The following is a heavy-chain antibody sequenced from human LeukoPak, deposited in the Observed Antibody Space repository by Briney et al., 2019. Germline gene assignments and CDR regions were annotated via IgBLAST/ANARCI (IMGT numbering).Heavy chain of an antibody. V-gene: IGHV4-59*01. CDR2: IYYSGST. Sequence: PSETLSLTCSVSGGSISGYYWNWIRQPPGKGLEWIAYIYYSGSTNYNPSLKSRVTISVDTSKNQFSLKLRSVIAADTAVYYCTRLYCSGGSCYDLPDYWGQGTLVTVSS. CDR3: TRLYCSGGSCYDLPDY. D-gene: IGHD2-15*01. CDR1: GGSISGYY. J-gene: IGHJ4*02.